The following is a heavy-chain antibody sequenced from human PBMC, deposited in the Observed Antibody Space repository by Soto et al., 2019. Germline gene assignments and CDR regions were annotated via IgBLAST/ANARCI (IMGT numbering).Heavy chain of an antibody. Sequence: GESLKISCKGSGYSFTSYWIGWVRQMPGKGLEWMGIIYPGDSDTRYSPSFKGQVTISADKSISPAYLQWSSMKASETAMYYWARHVFPGLRFLDTYGMDVWGQGTTVTVSS. CDR3: ARHVFPGLRFLDTYGMDV. J-gene: IGHJ6*02. D-gene: IGHD3-3*01. CDR2: IYPGDSDT. V-gene: IGHV5-51*01. CDR1: GYSFTSYW.